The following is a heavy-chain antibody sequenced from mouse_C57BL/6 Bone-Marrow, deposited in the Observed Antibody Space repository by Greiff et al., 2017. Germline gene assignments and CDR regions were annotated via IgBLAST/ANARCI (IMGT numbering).Heavy chain of an antibody. J-gene: IGHJ3*01. CDR1: GYTFTSYW. CDR2: IYPGSGST. Sequence: QVQLQQPGAELVKPGASVKMSCKASGYTFTSYWITWVKQRPGQGLEWIGDIYPGSGSTNYNEKFKSKATLTVDTSSSTAYMQLSSLTSDDSAVYYSARGSYSNPWFAYWGQGTLLTVSA. V-gene: IGHV1-55*01. CDR3: ARGSYSNPWFAY. D-gene: IGHD2-5*01.